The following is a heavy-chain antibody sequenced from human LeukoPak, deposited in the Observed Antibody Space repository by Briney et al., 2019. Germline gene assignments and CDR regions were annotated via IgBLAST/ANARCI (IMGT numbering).Heavy chain of an antibody. Sequence: GGSLRLSCAASGFTFSNAWMNWVRQAPGKGLEWVGRIKSKTDGGTTDYAAPVKGRFTISRDNSKNTLYLQMNSLKTEDTAVYYCTTDENYYDSSGYYYADYWGQGTLVTVSP. D-gene: IGHD3-22*01. V-gene: IGHV3-15*07. CDR1: GFTFSNAW. CDR3: TTDENYYDSSGYYYADY. CDR2: IKSKTDGGTT. J-gene: IGHJ4*02.